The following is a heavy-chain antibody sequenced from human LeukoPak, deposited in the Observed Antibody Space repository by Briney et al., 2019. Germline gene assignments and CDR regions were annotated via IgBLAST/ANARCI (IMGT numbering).Heavy chain of an antibody. J-gene: IGHJ6*02. CDR2: INPNSGGT. V-gene: IGHV1-2*02. CDR3: ARDLSELVYGSSWPSLYYGMDV. Sequence: GASVKVSCKASGYTFTGYYMHWVRQAPGQGLEWMGWINPNSGGTNYAQKFQGRVTMTRDTSISTAYMELSSLRSEDTAVYYCARDLSELVYGSSWPSLYYGMDVWGQGTTVTVSS. D-gene: IGHD6-13*01. CDR1: GYTFTGYY.